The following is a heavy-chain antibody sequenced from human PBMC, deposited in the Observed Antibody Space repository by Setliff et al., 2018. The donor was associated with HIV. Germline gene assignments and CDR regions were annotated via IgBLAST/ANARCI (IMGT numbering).Heavy chain of an antibody. V-gene: IGHV3-48*01. J-gene: IGHJ4*02. Sequence: VGSLRLSCVASGFTFSTHSMSWVRQAPGKGLEWISYISFSSSVIYYADSVKGRFTISRDNAKNSLYLQMNSLRAEDTAVYYCARDFWGGSYSSDYWGQGTLVTVSS. D-gene: IGHD1-26*01. CDR2: ISFSSSVI. CDR3: ARDFWGGSYSSDY. CDR1: GFTFSTHS.